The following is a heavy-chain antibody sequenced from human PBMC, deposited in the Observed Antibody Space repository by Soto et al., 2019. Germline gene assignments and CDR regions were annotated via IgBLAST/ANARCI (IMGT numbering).Heavy chain of an antibody. CDR3: ARDRDRHSSGVLSFDP. Sequence: PSETLSLTCSVSGGSVSNYYWSWVRQPPGKRLEWIGYIYYTGTHDYNPSLRGRATISVDTSKDQFSLKLTSVTAADTAVYYCARDRDRHSSGVLSFDPWGQGILVTVSS. D-gene: IGHD3-22*01. V-gene: IGHV4-59*02. J-gene: IGHJ5*02. CDR2: IYYTGTH. CDR1: GGSVSNYY.